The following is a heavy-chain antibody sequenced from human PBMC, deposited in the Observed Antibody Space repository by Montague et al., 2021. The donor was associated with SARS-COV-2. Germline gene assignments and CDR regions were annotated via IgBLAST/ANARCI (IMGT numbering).Heavy chain of an antibody. D-gene: IGHD3-10*01. CDR2: IYYSGST. V-gene: IGHV4-39*01. J-gene: IGHJ5*02. Sequence: SETLSLTCTVSGGSISSSSYYWGWIRQPPGKGLEWIGSIYYSGSTYYNPSLKSRVTIYVDTSKNQFSLKLSSVTAADTAVYSCARPLNLYYYGSGGYSSWFDPWGQGTLVTVSS. CDR1: GGSISSSSYY. CDR3: ARPLNLYYYGSGGYSSWFDP.